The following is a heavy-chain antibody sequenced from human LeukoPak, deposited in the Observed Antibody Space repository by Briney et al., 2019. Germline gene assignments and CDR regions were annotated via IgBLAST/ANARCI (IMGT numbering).Heavy chain of an antibody. CDR3: AKDGFDY. V-gene: IGHV3-30*18. Sequence: GGSLRLSCAASGFTFSSYGMHWVRQAPGKGLEWVAVISYDGSNKYYADSVKGRFTISRDNSKNTLYLQMNSLRAEDTAVYYCAKDGFDYWGQGTLVTVSS. J-gene: IGHJ4*02. CDR1: GFTFSSYG. CDR2: ISYDGSNK.